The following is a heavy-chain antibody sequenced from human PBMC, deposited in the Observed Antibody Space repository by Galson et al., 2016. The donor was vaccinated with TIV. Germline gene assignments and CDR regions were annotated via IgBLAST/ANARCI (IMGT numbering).Heavy chain of an antibody. CDR3: ARGRLVPRRRDYYYPMSV. CDR2: IYDRGST. Sequence: ETLSLTCTVSGGSISSYYWSWIRQPAGKGLEWIGRIYDRGSTDYNPSLKSRVTMSVDTSKNQFSLKLTSMTAADTAVYYCARGRLVPRRRDYYYPMSVWGQGTTVTVSS. J-gene: IGHJ6*02. D-gene: IGHD2-21*01. CDR1: GGSISSYY. V-gene: IGHV4-4*07.